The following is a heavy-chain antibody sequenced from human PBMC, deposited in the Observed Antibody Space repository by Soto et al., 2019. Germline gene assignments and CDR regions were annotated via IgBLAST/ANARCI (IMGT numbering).Heavy chain of an antibody. CDR1: GYTFTSYG. D-gene: IGHD4-17*01. CDR2: ISAYNGNT. CDR3: ARDSHGDYVGYYYYYMDV. J-gene: IGHJ6*03. V-gene: IGHV1-18*01. Sequence: ASVKVSCKASGYTFTSYGISWVRQAPGQGLEWMGWISAYNGNTNYAQKLQGRVTMTTDTSTSTAYMELRSLGSDDTAVYYCARDSHGDYVGYYYYYMDVWGKGTTVTVSS.